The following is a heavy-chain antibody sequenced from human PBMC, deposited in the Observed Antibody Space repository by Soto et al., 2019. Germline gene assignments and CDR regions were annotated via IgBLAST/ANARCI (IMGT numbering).Heavy chain of an antibody. J-gene: IGHJ6*02. D-gene: IGHD5-18*01. Sequence: PSDTLSLTCTVSGGSISSYSCSWIRQPAGKRLEWIGRIYTSGSTNYNPSLKSRVTMSVDTSKNQFSLKLSSVTAADTAVYYCARGRYSYGYDYYYGMDVWGQGTTVTVSS. CDR2: IYTSGST. CDR1: GGSISSYS. V-gene: IGHV4-4*07. CDR3: ARGRYSYGYDYYYGMDV.